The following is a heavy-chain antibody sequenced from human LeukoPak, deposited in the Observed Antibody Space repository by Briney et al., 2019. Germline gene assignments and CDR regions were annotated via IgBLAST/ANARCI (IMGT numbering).Heavy chain of an antibody. V-gene: IGHV3-23*01. Sequence: GGSLRLSCAASGFTFSSYWMYWVRQAPGKGLEWVSAISGSGGSTYYADSVKGRFTISRDNSKNTLHVQMNSLRVEDTAVYYCAKDRTYGSSGQSDYWGQGTLVTVSS. CDR2: ISGSGGST. CDR3: AKDRTYGSSGQSDY. CDR1: GFTFSSYW. D-gene: IGHD6-19*01. J-gene: IGHJ4*02.